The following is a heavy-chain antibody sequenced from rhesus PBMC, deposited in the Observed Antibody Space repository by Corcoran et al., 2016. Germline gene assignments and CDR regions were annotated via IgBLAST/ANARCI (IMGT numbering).Heavy chain of an antibody. CDR1: GSSISGHYY. CDR2: IYGSGGGT. CDR3: VTTGSTFDY. V-gene: IGHV4-106*01. J-gene: IGHJ4*01. Sequence: QVQLQESGPGLVKPSETLSLTCDVPGSSISGHYYYTWIRQPPGKGLEWIGNIYGSGGGTNYNPSLKNRVTISIDTSKNQFSLKLSSVTAADTALYYCVTTGSTFDYWAQGVLVTVSS. D-gene: IGHD3-34*01.